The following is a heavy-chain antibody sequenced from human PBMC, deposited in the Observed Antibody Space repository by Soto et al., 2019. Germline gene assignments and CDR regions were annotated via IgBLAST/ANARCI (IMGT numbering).Heavy chain of an antibody. CDR3: ARDSQSQQPNHRWGGGYMDV. J-gene: IGHJ6*03. V-gene: IGHV4-31*11. CDR1: GRSISKGGYY. D-gene: IGHD6-13*01. CDR2: IYCSGRT. Sequence: QLQRQESGPGLVKPSQTLSLTCAVSGRSISKGGYYWSWIRQHPGKGLEWIGSIYCSGRTYYNPSLKSRVTTSVATPKNQFSLKLSSVTAADTAVYYCARDSQSQQPNHRWGGGYMDVWGKGNTVTVSS.